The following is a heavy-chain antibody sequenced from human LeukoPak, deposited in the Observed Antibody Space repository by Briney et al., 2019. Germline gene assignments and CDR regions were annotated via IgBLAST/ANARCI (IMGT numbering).Heavy chain of an antibody. CDR3: ARGRVRSSRPPQYNWFDP. Sequence: SETLSLTCAVYGGSSSGYYWSWIRQPPGKGLEWIGEINHSGSTNYNPSLKSRVTISVDTSKNQFSLKLSSVTAADTAVYYCARGRVRSSRPPQYNWFDPWGQGTLVTVSS. D-gene: IGHD6-19*01. CDR1: GGSSSGYY. CDR2: INHSGST. V-gene: IGHV4-34*01. J-gene: IGHJ5*02.